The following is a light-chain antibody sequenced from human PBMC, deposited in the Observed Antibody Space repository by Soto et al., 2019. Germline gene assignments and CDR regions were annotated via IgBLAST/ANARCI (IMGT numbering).Light chain of an antibody. J-gene: IGLJ3*02. Sequence: QSALTQPASVSGSPGQSITISCTGTSNDVGGYNHVSWYQQYPGKVPKLLIYEVTKRPSGVSNRFSGSKSGNTASLTISGLQAEDEADYYCSSYTTSSTLVFGGGTKLTVL. CDR1: SNDVGGYNH. CDR3: SSYTTSSTLV. V-gene: IGLV2-14*01. CDR2: EVT.